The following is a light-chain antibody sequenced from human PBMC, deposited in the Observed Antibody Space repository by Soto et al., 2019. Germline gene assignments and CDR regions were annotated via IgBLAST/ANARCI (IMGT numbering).Light chain of an antibody. J-gene: IGLJ3*02. CDR1: SSDVGGYNY. CDR3: SSYTSSSTRV. Sequence: QSALTQPASVSGSPGQSITISCTGTSSDVGGYNYVSWYQQHPGKAPKLMIYEVSNRPSGVSNRFSGSKSGNTASLTISGLQAEDEADYYCSSYTSSSTRVFGGGTKHTVL. V-gene: IGLV2-14*01. CDR2: EVS.